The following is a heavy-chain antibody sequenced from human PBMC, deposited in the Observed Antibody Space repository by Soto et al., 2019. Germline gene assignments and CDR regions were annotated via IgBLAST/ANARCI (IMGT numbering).Heavy chain of an antibody. CDR3: ARDPSERRVGNWFQP. V-gene: IGHV3-21*06. J-gene: IGHJ5*02. Sequence: GSLRLSCGASGFTFSRYGMDWLRQAPGKGLEWVPLITTSTRYIYYADSLKGRFTTPRDNAKSILYLEMYARRPEHTAVYYCARDPSERRVGNWFQPWGQGTLVTVAS. CDR2: ITTSTRYI. D-gene: IGHD2-2*01. CDR1: GFTFSRYG.